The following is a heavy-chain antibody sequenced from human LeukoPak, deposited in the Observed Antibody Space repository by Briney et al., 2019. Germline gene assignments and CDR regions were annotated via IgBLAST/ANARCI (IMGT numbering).Heavy chain of an antibody. J-gene: IGHJ4*02. CDR3: AKDKAAGDSSISDLSYYFDY. D-gene: IGHD6-13*01. CDR1: GFTFDDYT. CDR2: ISWDGGST. V-gene: IGHV3-43*01. Sequence: GGSLRLSCAASGFTFDDYTMHCVRQAPGKGLEWVSLISWDGGSTYYADSVKGRFTISRDNSKNSLYLQMNSLRTEDTALYYCAKDKAAGDSSISDLSYYFDYWGQGTLVTVSS.